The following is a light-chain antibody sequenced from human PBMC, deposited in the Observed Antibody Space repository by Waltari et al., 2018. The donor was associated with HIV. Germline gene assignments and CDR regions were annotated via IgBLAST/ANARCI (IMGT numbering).Light chain of an antibody. J-gene: IGLJ2*01. V-gene: IGLV2-8*01. CDR2: EVS. CDR1: SSDVGAYNY. CDR3: TSYAGNNLV. Sequence: QSALTQPPSASGSPGQSVTISCTGTSSDVGAYNYVSWYQQHPGKAPKLMISEVSKRPSGVPDRFSGSKSGNTASLTVSGLQAEDEAVYYCTSYAGNNLVFGGGTKMTVL.